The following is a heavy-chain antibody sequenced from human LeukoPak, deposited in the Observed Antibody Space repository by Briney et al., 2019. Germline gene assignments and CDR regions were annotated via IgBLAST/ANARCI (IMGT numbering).Heavy chain of an antibody. CDR3: TRRGDYVGGSYPSVNT. CDR2: IRSKANSYAT. CDR1: GFTFSGYA. D-gene: IGHD3-16*01. Sequence: GGSLRLSSAASGFTFSGYAVHGVRQASGKGLEWVGRIRSKANSYATAYAASVKGRFTISRDDSKNTAYLQMNSLKTEDAAVYFCTRRGDYVGGSYPSVNTWGQGTLVTVSS. V-gene: IGHV3-73*01. J-gene: IGHJ5*02.